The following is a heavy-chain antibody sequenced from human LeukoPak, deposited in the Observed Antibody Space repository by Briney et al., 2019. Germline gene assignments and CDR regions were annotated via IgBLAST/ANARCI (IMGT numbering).Heavy chain of an antibody. CDR2: INHSGST. CDR1: GGSFSGYY. Sequence: SETLSLTCAVYGGSFSGYYWSWIRQSPGKGLEWIGEINHSGSTNSNPSLKSRVTISVDTSKNQFSLKLSSVTAADTAVYYCARPKSITIFGVADAFDIWGQGTMVTVSS. V-gene: IGHV4-34*01. CDR3: ARPKSITIFGVADAFDI. J-gene: IGHJ3*02. D-gene: IGHD3-3*01.